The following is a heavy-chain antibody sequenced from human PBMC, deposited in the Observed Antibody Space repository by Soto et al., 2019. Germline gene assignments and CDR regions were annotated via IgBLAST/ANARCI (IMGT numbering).Heavy chain of an antibody. Sequence: SDTLSLTCSVSGGSNNSHRWSGILQPAGQRLEWIGRVYSSGTTDYNPSLNSRATMSVETSKNQFPLKLSSVTAADTAVYYCARKDLGRYSRYYYYGMDVWGQGTTVTVSS. CDR3: ARKDLGRYSRYYYYGMDV. CDR1: GGSNNSHR. D-gene: IGHD3-9*01. V-gene: IGHV4-4*07. CDR2: VYSSGTT. J-gene: IGHJ6*02.